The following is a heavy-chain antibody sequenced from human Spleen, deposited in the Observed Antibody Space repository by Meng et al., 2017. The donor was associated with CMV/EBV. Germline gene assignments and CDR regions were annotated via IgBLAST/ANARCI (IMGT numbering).Heavy chain of an antibody. J-gene: IGHJ4*02. V-gene: IGHV5-51*01. D-gene: IGHD5-12*01. CDR1: GYSFTSYW. CDR3: ARTYDSGFRAFDN. Sequence: GGSLRLSCKGSGYSFTSYWIGWVRQMPGKGLEWMGIIYPGDSDTSYSPSFQGQVTISADKSTSTAYLQWSSLKASDTAIYYCARTYDSGFRAFDNWGQGTLVTVSS. CDR2: IYPGDSDT.